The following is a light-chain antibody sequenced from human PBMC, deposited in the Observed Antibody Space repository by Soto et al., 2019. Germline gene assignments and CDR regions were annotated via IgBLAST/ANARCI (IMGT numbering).Light chain of an antibody. V-gene: IGKV3-20*01. CDR2: DTS. Sequence: EIVLTQSPGTLSLSPGERATLSCRASQSVRDSHLAWYQQKPGQAPSLLIYDTSSRATGIPDRFRGSGSGTEFALTITRVEPEDVAMYFCQQYGSSPGTFGQGTKVEI. CDR1: QSVRDSH. CDR3: QQYGSSPGT. J-gene: IGKJ1*01.